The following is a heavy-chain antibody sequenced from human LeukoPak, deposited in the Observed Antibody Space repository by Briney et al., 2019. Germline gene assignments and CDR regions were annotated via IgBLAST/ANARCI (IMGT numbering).Heavy chain of an antibody. V-gene: IGHV3-23*01. D-gene: IGHD6-13*01. CDR2: LSGSGGST. Sequence: GGSLRLSCAASGFSFNDHAMTWVRRAPGKGLEWVSALSGSGGSTNYADSVRGRFTISRDNSKNILYLQMNSLRAEDTAIYYCARVGGVAAADGPFDYWGHGTLVTVSS. CDR3: ARVGGVAAADGPFDY. J-gene: IGHJ4*01. CDR1: GFSFNDHA.